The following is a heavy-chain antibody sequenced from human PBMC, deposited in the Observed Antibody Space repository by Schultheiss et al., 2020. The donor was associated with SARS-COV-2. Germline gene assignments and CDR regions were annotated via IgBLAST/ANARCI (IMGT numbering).Heavy chain of an antibody. D-gene: IGHD4-11*01. J-gene: IGHJ4*02. CDR3: AKPPAPFDYSTGFDY. CDR2: ISYDGSSK. Sequence: GGSLRLSCAASGFTFSSYGMHWVRQAPGKGLEWVAVISYDGSSKFYADSVKGRFTISRDNSKNTLYLQMNSLRAEDTAVYYCAKPPAPFDYSTGFDYWGQGTLVTVSS. V-gene: IGHV3-30*18. CDR1: GFTFSSYG.